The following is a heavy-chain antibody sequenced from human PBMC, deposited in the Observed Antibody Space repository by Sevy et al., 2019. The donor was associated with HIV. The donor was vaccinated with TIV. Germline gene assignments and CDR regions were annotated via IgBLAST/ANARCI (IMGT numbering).Heavy chain of an antibody. CDR3: ARSGGGYDKGFDP. J-gene: IGHJ5*02. Sequence: GGSLRLSCSASGFTFSTYEMNWVRQVPGKGLEWISYISNSGDTIYYADSVKGRFTISRDNDKKSLFLQMNSLRLEDTAFYYCARSGGGYDKGFDPWGRGTLVTVSS. CDR2: ISNSGDTI. V-gene: IGHV3-48*03. D-gene: IGHD3-22*01. CDR1: GFTFSTYE.